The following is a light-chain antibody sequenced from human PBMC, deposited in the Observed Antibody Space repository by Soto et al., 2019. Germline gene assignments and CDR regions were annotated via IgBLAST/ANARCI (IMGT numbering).Light chain of an antibody. J-gene: IGKJ4*01. CDR1: QGISNF. V-gene: IGKV1-27*01. CDR3: QRYDSAPLT. Sequence: DIQMTQSPSSLSAAVGDRVPITCRASQGISNFLAWYKQKPGKVPKXXIYASSTLQSGVPSRCSRSGSGTDFTLTIISLNPVDVETYYCQRYDSAPLTFGGGTKVDI. CDR2: ASS.